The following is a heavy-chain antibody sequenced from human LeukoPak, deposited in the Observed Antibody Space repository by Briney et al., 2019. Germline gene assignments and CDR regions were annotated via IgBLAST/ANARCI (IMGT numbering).Heavy chain of an antibody. J-gene: IGHJ5*02. V-gene: IGHV6-1*01. CDR3: ARRLTQYDCFDP. D-gene: IGHD2-2*01. Sequence: SQTLSLTCAISGDSVSSNSVTWNWIRQSPSRGLEWLGRTYYRSTWYNDYAVSVRGRITVNPDTSKNQFSLHLNSVTPEDTAVYYCARRLTQYDCFDPWGQGILITVSS. CDR1: GDSVSSNSVT. CDR2: TYYRSTWYN.